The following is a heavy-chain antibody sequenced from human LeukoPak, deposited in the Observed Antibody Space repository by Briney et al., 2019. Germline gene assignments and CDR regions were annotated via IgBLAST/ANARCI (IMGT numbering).Heavy chain of an antibody. J-gene: IGHJ6*02. V-gene: IGHV5-51*01. Sequence: GESLKISCKGSGYRFTSYWIGWVRQMPGKGLEWTGIIYPGDSDTRYSPSFQGQVTISADKSISTAYLQWSSLKASDTAMYYCARHASISEHIVVVTAMDNLGVGMDVWGQGTTVTVSS. CDR2: IYPGDSDT. D-gene: IGHD2-21*02. CDR3: ARHASISEHIVVVTAMDNLGVGMDV. CDR1: GYRFTSYW.